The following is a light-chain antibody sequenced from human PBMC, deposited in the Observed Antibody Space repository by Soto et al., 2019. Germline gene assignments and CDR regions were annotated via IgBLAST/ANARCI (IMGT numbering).Light chain of an antibody. CDR3: QQYCSAPRT. J-gene: IGKJ1*01. V-gene: IGKV3-20*01. CDR2: NAS. CDR1: QSVSNNY. Sequence: VLTQSPGTLSLSPGERATLSCRASQSVSNNYLAWYQQKPGQAPRSLIYNASSRATGIPDRFSGSGSGTDFTVTISRLEPEGFAVYFCQQYCSAPRTFGQGTKVEIK.